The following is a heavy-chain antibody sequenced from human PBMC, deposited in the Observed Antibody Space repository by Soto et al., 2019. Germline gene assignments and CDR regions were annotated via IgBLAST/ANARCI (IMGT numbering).Heavy chain of an antibody. J-gene: IGHJ5*02. CDR1: GGTFSSYA. D-gene: IGHD3-10*01. CDR2: IIPIFGTA. CDR3: ATVQGGSGSYYTNWFDP. Sequence: SVKVSCKASGGTFSSYAISWVRQAPGQGLEWMGGIIPIFGTAIYAQKFQGRVTMTEDTSTDTAYMELSSLRSEDTAVYYCATVQGGSGSYYTNWFDPWGQGTLVTVSS. V-gene: IGHV1-69*06.